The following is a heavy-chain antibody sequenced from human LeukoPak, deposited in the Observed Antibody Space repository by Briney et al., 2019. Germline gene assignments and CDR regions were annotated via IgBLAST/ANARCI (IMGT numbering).Heavy chain of an antibody. CDR1: GYTFTGYY. D-gene: IGHD3-22*01. V-gene: IGHV1-2*02. Sequence: ASVKVSCKASGYTFTGYYMHWVRQAPGQGLEWMGWINPNSGGTNYAQKFQGRVTMTRDTSISTAYMELSRLRSDDTAVYYSARDQDAYYDSSGYYYGDLDYWGQGTLVTVSS. CDR2: INPNSGGT. J-gene: IGHJ4*02. CDR3: ARDQDAYYDSSGYYYGDLDY.